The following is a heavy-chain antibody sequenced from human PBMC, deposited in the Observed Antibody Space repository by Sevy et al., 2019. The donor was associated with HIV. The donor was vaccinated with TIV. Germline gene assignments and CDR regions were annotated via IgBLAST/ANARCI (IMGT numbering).Heavy chain of an antibody. V-gene: IGHV3-23*01. CDR3: AKGDRTFYGMDV. CDR1: GFIFGTYT. CDR2: ISGSGGST. J-gene: IGHJ6*02. Sequence: GGSLRLSCAASGFIFGTYTMSWVRQAPGKGLEWVSAISGSGGSTYYADSWKGRFTISRDNSKKKLYLQMNSLRAEDTAVYYCAKGDRTFYGMDVRGQGTTVTVSS.